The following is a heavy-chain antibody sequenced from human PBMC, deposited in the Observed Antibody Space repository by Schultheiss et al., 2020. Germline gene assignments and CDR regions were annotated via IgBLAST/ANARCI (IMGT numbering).Heavy chain of an antibody. CDR1: GYNFTSYD. V-gene: IGHV1-8*01. CDR2: MNPDSGTT. Sequence: GESLKISCKASGYNFTSYDINWVRQATGQGLEWMGWMNPDSGTTGSAQKFQGWVTMTRDTSISTAYMELSRLRSDDTAVYYCAREGIYYYGSGSYYCFDYWGQGTLVTVSS. D-gene: IGHD3-10*01. J-gene: IGHJ4*02. CDR3: AREGIYYYGSGSYYCFDY.